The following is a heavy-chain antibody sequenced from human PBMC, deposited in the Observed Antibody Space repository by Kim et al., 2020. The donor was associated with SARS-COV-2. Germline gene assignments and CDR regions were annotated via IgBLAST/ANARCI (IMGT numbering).Heavy chain of an antibody. Sequence: GGSLRLSCAASGFTFSSYAMNWVRQAPGKGLEWLSYISSGGTTKYYADSVKGRFIISRDDATNIVFLQLLSLRAEDTTLYYCARKDGDSSALGPDYFD. CDR3: ARKDGDSSALGPDYFD. CDR1: GFTFSSYA. CDR2: ISSGGTTK. V-gene: IGHV3-48*03. J-gene: IGHJ4*01. D-gene: IGHD2-21*01.